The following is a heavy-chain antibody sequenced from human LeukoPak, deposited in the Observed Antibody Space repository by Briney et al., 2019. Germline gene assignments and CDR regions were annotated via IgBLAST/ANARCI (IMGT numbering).Heavy chain of an antibody. J-gene: IGHJ4*02. CDR2: IIPILGIA. D-gene: IGHD6-19*01. Sequence: ASVKVSCKASGGTFSSYAISWVRQAPGQGLEWMGRIIPILGIANYAQKFQGRVTITADKSTSTAYMELSSLRSEDTAVYYCARCIEAGYSSGCSYWGQGTLVTVSS. CDR1: GGTFSSYA. CDR3: ARCIEAGYSSGCSY. V-gene: IGHV1-69*04.